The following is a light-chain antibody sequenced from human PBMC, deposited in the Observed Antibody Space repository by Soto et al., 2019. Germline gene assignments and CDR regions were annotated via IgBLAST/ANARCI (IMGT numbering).Light chain of an antibody. CDR2: GAS. J-gene: IGKJ1*01. V-gene: IGKV1-39*01. CDR3: QQKYRLPRT. CDR1: QIISRY. Sequence: IQMSKSPSSLSASVVNKVTITCRASQIISRYLNWYQQEPGKAPKILIYGASTLQSGVPSRFSCSGSGTDFTLTISSLQPEDLATYFWQQKYRLPRTGGQGTKVDIK.